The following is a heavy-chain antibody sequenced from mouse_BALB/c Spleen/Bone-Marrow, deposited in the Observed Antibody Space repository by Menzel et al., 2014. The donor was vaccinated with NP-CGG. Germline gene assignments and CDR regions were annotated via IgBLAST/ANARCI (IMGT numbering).Heavy chain of an antibody. J-gene: IGHJ1*01. Sequence: VQLQQSGPELVKPGASVKISCKASGYSFTGYFMNWVMQSHGKSLEWIGRINPYNGDTFYNQKFKGKATLTVDKSSSTAHMELRSLASEDSAVYYCAREGSYYYGSSPYFDVWGAGTTVTVSS. CDR2: INPYNGDT. D-gene: IGHD1-1*01. CDR1: GYSFTGYF. V-gene: IGHV1-20*02. CDR3: AREGSYYYGSSPYFDV.